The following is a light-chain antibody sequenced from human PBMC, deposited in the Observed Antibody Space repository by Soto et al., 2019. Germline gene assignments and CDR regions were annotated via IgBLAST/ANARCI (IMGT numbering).Light chain of an antibody. J-gene: IGKJ1*01. V-gene: IGKV3-11*01. CDR1: QSVGPY. CDR3: QQRYSVPWT. Sequence: EIVLTQSPATLSLSPGERATLSCRASQSVGPYLLWFQQKPGQAPRALIYDASNRATGIPARFTGSGSGTDFTLTISSLEPEDFAVYYCQQRYSVPWTFGQGTKVEIK. CDR2: DAS.